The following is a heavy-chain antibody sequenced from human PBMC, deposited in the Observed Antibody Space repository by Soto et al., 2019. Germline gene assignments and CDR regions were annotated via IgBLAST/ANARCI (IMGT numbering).Heavy chain of an antibody. CDR2: IRSKANNYAT. V-gene: IGHV3-73*02. CDR1: GFTFSGSA. CDR3: TRHALQYCGGDCYLLPYFDL. J-gene: IGHJ2*01. D-gene: IGHD2-21*02. Sequence: EVQLVESGGGLVQPGGSLKLSCAASGFTFSGSAMHWVRQASGKGLEWVGRIRSKANNYATAYAASVKGRFTISRDDSKNTAYLQMNSLKTEDTAVYYCTRHALQYCGGDCYLLPYFDLWGRDTLVTVSS.